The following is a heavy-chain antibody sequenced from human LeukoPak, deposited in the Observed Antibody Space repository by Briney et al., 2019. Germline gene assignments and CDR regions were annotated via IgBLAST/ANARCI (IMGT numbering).Heavy chain of an antibody. CDR3: ASLWSPDYGVFDY. V-gene: IGHV1-69*01. D-gene: IGHD4-17*01. CDR2: IIPIFGTA. CDR1: GGTFSSYA. J-gene: IGHJ4*02. Sequence: SVKVSCKASGGTFSSYAISWVRQAPGQGLEWTGGIIPIFGTANYAQKFQGRVTITADESTSTAYMELSSLRSEDTAVYYCASLWSPDYGVFDYWGQGTLVTVSS.